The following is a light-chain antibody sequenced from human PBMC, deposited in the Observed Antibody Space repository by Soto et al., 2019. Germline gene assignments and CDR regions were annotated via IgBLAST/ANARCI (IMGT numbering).Light chain of an antibody. CDR2: DAS. J-gene: IGKJ1*01. Sequence: DIQMTQSPSTLSASVGDRVTITCRASQSISSWLAWYLQKPGKAPKLLMYDASSLDSGVPSRFSGSGSGTEFTLTISSLQPDDFATYYCQQYNAYPWTFGQGTKVEIK. CDR1: QSISSW. V-gene: IGKV1-5*01. CDR3: QQYNAYPWT.